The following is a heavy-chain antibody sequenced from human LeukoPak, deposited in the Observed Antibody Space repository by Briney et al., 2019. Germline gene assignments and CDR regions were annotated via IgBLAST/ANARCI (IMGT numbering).Heavy chain of an antibody. CDR3: AKDESTGGFAPGYFYGMGV. D-gene: IGHD3-16*01. CDR2: ISWSGTTT. J-gene: IGHJ6*02. CDR1: GFTFSSYA. V-gene: IGHV3-20*04. Sequence: GGSLRLSCAASGFTFSSYAMSWVRQAPGKGLEWVSGISWSGTTTGYADSVKGRFTISRDSAKNSLYLQMDSLRVEDTGLYYCAKDESTGGFAPGYFYGMGVWGQGTTVTVSS.